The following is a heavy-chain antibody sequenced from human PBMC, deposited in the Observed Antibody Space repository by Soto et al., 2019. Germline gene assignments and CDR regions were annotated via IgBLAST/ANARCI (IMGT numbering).Heavy chain of an antibody. CDR1: GFTFSSYG. J-gene: IGHJ4*02. D-gene: IGHD3-22*01. V-gene: IGHV3-30*03. Sequence: QVQLVESGGGVVQPGRSLRLSCAASGFTFSSYGMHWVRQAPGKGLEWVAVISYDGSNKYYVDSVKGRFTISRDNSKNTLYLQMNSLRAEDTAVYYCARPYDSSGYYLAADCWGQGTLVTVSS. CDR2: ISYDGSNK. CDR3: ARPYDSSGYYLAADC.